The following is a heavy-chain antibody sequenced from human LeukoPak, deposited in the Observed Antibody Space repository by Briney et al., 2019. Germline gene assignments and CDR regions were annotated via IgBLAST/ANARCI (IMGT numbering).Heavy chain of an antibody. CDR3: AKAVWGDYGSGSYSPFDY. D-gene: IGHD3-10*01. Sequence: GSLRLSCAASGFTFSSYGMHWVRQAPGKGLEWVAVISYDGSNKYYADSVKGRFTISRDNSKNTLYLQMNSLRAEDTAVYYCAKAVWGDYGSGSYSPFDYWGQGTLVTVSS. CDR1: GFTFSSYG. V-gene: IGHV3-30*18. CDR2: ISYDGSNK. J-gene: IGHJ4*02.